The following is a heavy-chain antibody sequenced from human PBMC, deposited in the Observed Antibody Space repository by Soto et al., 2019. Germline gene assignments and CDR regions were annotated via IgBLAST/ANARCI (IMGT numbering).Heavy chain of an antibody. V-gene: IGHV3-23*01. D-gene: IGHD1-1*01. J-gene: IGHJ5*02. CDR1: GFTFSSYA. CDR3: AKSTGGKPQNGWFDP. Sequence: GGSLRLSCAASGFTFSSYAMSWVRQAPGKGLEWVSAISGSGGSTYYADSVKGRFTISRDNSKNTLYPQMNSLRAEDTAVYYCAKSTGGKPQNGWFDPWGQGTLVTVSS. CDR2: ISGSGGST.